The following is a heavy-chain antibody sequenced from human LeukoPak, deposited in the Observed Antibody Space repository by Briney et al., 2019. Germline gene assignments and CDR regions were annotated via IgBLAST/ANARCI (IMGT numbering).Heavy chain of an antibody. J-gene: IGHJ3*02. Sequence: SVKVSCKASGYTFTGYYMHWVRQAPGQRLEWMGGIIPIFGTANYAQKFQGRVTITADESTSTAYMELSSLRSEDTAVYYCARDGIGSGASDDAFDIWGQGTMVTVSS. V-gene: IGHV1-69*13. CDR2: IIPIFGTA. CDR3: ARDGIGSGASDDAFDI. D-gene: IGHD3-10*01. CDR1: GYTFTGYY.